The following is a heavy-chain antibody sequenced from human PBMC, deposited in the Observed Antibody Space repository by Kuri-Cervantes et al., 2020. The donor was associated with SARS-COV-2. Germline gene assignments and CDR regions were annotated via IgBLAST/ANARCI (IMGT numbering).Heavy chain of an antibody. CDR1: GGTFSSYA. CDR3: ARESLGSGTLSGFYYMDV. D-gene: IGHD3-10*01. V-gene: IGHV1-69*13. CDR2: IIPVFGIA. Sequence: SVKVSCKASGGTFSSYAISWVRQAPGQGLEWMGGIIPVFGIANYSQKFQGRVTITADESTSTAYMELSGLRSEDTAVFYCARESLGSGTLSGFYYMDVWGKGTTVTVSS. J-gene: IGHJ6*03.